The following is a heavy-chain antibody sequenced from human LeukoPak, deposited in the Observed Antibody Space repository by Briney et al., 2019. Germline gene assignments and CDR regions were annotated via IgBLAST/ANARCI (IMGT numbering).Heavy chain of an antibody. Sequence: PSETLSLTCAVSGGSISGYYWSWIRQPPGKGLEWIGQIYYSGGTIYNPSLKGRATISVDTTNNHFSLKLSSMTAADTAVFYCARHGTGQKAFDIWGQGTMVTVSS. CDR1: GGSISGYY. J-gene: IGHJ3*02. CDR2: IYYSGGT. D-gene: IGHD1-14*01. CDR3: ARHGTGQKAFDI. V-gene: IGHV4-59*08.